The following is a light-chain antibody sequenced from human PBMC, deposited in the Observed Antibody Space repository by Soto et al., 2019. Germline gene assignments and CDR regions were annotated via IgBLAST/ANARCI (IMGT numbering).Light chain of an antibody. CDR1: QPLGAW. J-gene: IGKJ4*01. Sequence: DLQMTQFPSSVSASVGDRVTSTCRASQPLGAWLAWYQQKPGKAPKLLIYATSTLETGVPSRFSGSGSGTQFTLTISSLQPEDFATYYCQQADISQLTFGGGTRVEMK. CDR3: QQADISQLT. CDR2: ATS. V-gene: IGKV1-12*01.